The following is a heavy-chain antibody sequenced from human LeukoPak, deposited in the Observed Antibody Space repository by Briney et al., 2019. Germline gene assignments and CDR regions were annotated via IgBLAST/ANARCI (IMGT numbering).Heavy chain of an antibody. V-gene: IGHV1-2*02. CDR1: GYTFTGYY. J-gene: IGHJ4*02. CDR2: INPNSGGT. Sequence: GASVKVSCKASGYTFTGYYMHWVRQAPGQGLEWMGWINPNSGGTNYAQKFQGRVTMTRDTSISTAYMELSRLRSDDTAVYYCARAIARRPAGTMGYWGQGTLVTVSS. D-gene: IGHD3-10*01. CDR3: ARAIARRPAGTMGY.